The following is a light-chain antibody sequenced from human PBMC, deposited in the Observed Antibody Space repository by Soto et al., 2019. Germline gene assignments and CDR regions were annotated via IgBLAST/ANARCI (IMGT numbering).Light chain of an antibody. Sequence: QSVLTQPPSASGSPGQSVGISCTGTSSDVGVYNYVSWYQQHPGKAPKLMIYEVNKRPSGVPDRFSGSKSGNTDSLTVSGLQAEDEADYYCSSYAASSNVFGTGTKV. CDR2: EVN. CDR3: SSYAASSNV. V-gene: IGLV2-8*01. J-gene: IGLJ1*01. CDR1: SSDVGVYNY.